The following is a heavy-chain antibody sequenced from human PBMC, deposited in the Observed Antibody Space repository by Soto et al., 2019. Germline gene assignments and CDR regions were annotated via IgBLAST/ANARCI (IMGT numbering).Heavy chain of an antibody. CDR1: GFTFNNYC. D-gene: IGHD3-22*01. Sequence: PGGSLRLSCAASGFTFNNYCIHWVRQAPCKGLEWVAVIWYDGSHESYADSVKGRFTISRDNSKNTLYLQMNSLRAEDTAVYYCARDRYSYDSRAYQGVDWYFDLWGRGTLLPVSS. J-gene: IGHJ2*01. V-gene: IGHV3-33*01. CDR2: IWYDGSHE. CDR3: ARDRYSYDSRAYQGVDWYFDL.